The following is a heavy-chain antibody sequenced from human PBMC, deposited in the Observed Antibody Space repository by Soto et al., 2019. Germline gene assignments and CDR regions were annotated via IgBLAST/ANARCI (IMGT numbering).Heavy chain of an antibody. CDR3: ASATDCSSTSCYFYYYYYGMDV. V-gene: IGHV1-69*01. CDR2: IIPIFGTA. J-gene: IGHJ6*02. Sequence: QVQLVQSGAEVKKPGSSVKVSCKASGGTFSSYAISWVRQAPGQGLEWMGGIIPIFGTANYAQKFQGRVTITADESTSTAYMELSSLRSEDTAVYYCASATDCSSTSCYFYYYYYGMDVWGQGTTVNVYS. D-gene: IGHD2-2*01. CDR1: GGTFSSYA.